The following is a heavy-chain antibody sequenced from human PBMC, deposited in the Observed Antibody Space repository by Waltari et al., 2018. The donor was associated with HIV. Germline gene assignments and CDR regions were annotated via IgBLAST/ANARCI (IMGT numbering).Heavy chain of an antibody. CDR2: IYYSGST. J-gene: IGHJ5*02. V-gene: IGHV4-31*03. D-gene: IGHD3-3*01. CDR3: ARVQINYDFWSGYYTGWFDP. Sequence: QVQLQESDPGLVKPSQTLSLTCTVPGGSISSGGYYWGWIRQPPGQGLEWIGYIYYSGSTYYNPSLKSRVTISVDTSKNQFSLKLSSVTAADTAVYYCARVQINYDFWSGYYTGWFDPWGQGTLVTVSS. CDR1: GGSISSGGYY.